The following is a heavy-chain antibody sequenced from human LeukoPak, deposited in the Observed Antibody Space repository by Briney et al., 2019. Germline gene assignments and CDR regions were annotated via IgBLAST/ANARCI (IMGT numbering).Heavy chain of an antibody. J-gene: IGHJ3*02. Sequence: GGSLRLSCAVSGFTFSTYWMSWVRQAPGKGLEWVANIKPDGSEKSYVDSVKGRFTISRDNAKNSLYLQMNSLRAEDTAVYYCARSGIVDAFDIWGQGIMVTVSS. CDR1: GFTFSTYW. CDR3: ARSGIVDAFDI. D-gene: IGHD3-10*01. CDR2: IKPDGSEK. V-gene: IGHV3-7*01.